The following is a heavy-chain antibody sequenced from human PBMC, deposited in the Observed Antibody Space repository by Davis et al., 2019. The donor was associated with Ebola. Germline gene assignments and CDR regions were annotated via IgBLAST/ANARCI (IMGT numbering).Heavy chain of an antibody. CDR2: IYSGGIT. D-gene: IGHD6-6*01. V-gene: IGHV3-53*01. J-gene: IGHJ4*02. CDR3: SSWVSSHFDF. Sequence: PGGSLRLSCAASGFTVNNNYMSWVRQAPGKGLEWVSVIYSGGITSYADSVKGRFIISRDNSNNTLYLQMDSLRPKDTAMYYGSSWVSSHFDFWGRGTLVTVSS. CDR1: GFTVNNNY.